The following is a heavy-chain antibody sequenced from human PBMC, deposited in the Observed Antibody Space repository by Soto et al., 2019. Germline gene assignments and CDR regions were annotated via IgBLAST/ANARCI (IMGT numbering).Heavy chain of an antibody. J-gene: IGHJ6*02. CDR1: GFTFDSYA. Sequence: AGSLRLSCVASGFTFDSYAMNWIRQAPGKGLERVSVISGGGTSTHYADSVKGGFTVSRDNSKNTMYLQMNRLSAEDTGVYYCAKERFVYDLGIFPAATLIGMVVWGQGTTVTVSS. D-gene: IGHD2-2*01. CDR2: ISGGGTST. V-gene: IGHV3-23*01. CDR3: AKERFVYDLGIFPAATLIGMVV.